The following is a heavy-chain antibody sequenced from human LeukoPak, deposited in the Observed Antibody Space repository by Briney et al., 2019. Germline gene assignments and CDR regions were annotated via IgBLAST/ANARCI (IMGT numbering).Heavy chain of an antibody. Sequence: GGSLRLSCAASGFTSGTSWMSWVRQAPGKGLEWVANINQDGSAQYYVDSVKGRFTISRDNAKSSLYLQMNSLRAEDTAVYYCAKDIYGDYGGFDYWGQGTLVTVSS. CDR2: INQDGSAQ. CDR1: GFTSGTSW. D-gene: IGHD4-17*01. J-gene: IGHJ4*02. V-gene: IGHV3-7*03. CDR3: AKDIYGDYGGFDY.